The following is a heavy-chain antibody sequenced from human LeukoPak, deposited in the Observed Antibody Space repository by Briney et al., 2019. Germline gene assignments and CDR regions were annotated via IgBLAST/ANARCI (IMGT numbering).Heavy chain of an antibody. V-gene: IGHV1-69*05. CDR3: ATGLAIQGVFDY. Sequence: ASVKVSCKASGGTFSSYAISWVRQAPGQGLEWMGRIIPIFGTANYAQKFQGRVTITTDESTSTAYMELSSLRSEDTAVYYCATGLAIQGVFDYWGQGTLVTVSS. CDR2: IIPIFGTA. CDR1: GGTFSSYA. J-gene: IGHJ4*02. D-gene: IGHD3-10*01.